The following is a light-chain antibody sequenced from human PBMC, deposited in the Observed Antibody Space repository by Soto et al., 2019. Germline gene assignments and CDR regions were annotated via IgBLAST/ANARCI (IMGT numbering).Light chain of an antibody. CDR1: QGIGST. CDR3: QQYGSSPPRT. J-gene: IGKJ1*01. CDR2: GAS. Sequence: EIVMTQSPATLSVSPGERATLSCRGSQGIGSTLAWYQQKPGQAPRLLIYGASSRATGIPDRFSGSGSGTDFTLTISRLEPEDFAVYYCQQYGSSPPRTFGQGTKVDIK. V-gene: IGKV3-20*01.